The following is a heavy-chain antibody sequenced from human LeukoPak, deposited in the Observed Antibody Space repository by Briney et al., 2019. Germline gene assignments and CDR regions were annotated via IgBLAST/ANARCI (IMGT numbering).Heavy chain of an antibody. CDR2: IYSGGST. Sequence: GGSLRLSCAASGFTVSSNYMSWVRQAPGKGLEWVSVIYSGGSTYYADSVKGRFTISRDNSKNTLYLQMNSLRAEDTAVYYCAKSLSYCSSTSCYSSFDYWGQGTLVTVSS. V-gene: IGHV3-53*01. J-gene: IGHJ4*02. CDR3: AKSLSYCSSTSCYSSFDY. D-gene: IGHD2-2*01. CDR1: GFTVSSNY.